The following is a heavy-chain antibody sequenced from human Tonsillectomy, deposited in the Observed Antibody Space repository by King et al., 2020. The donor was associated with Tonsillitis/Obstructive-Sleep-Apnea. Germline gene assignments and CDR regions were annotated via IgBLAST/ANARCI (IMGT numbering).Heavy chain of an antibody. Sequence: VQLVESGGGVVQPGRSLRLSCAASGFTFSSSAIHWVRQAPGRGLEWVSVISYDGSNKYYADSVKGRFTISRDNSKNTLYLQMNSLRAEDTAVYYCARDGGLRFLEWSIYARDHDAFDIWGQGTMVTVSS. CDR3: ARDGGLRFLEWSIYARDHDAFDI. J-gene: IGHJ3*02. CDR1: GFTFSSSA. D-gene: IGHD3-3*01. V-gene: IGHV3-30*01. CDR2: ISYDGSNK.